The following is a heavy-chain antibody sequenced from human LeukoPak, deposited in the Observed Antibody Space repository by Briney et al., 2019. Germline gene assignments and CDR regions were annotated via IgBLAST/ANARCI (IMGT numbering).Heavy chain of an antibody. D-gene: IGHD6-13*01. CDR3: ARDPRSSWYLGERFDL. J-gene: IGHJ5*02. CDR1: GYTFTSYG. Sequence: EASVKVSFKASGYTFTSYGISWVRQAPGQGLEWMGWISAYNGNTNYAQKLQGRVTITTDTSTSTAYMELRSLRSDDTAVYYCARDPRSSWYLGERFDLWGQGTLVTVSS. CDR2: ISAYNGNT. V-gene: IGHV1-18*04.